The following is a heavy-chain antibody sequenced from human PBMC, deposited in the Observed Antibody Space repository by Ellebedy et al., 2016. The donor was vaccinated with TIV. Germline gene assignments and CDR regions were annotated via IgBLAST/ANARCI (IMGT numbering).Heavy chain of an antibody. CDR2: IIPIFGTA. CDR3: ASKLGGRDGYNPVDY. D-gene: IGHD5-24*01. J-gene: IGHJ4*02. CDR1: GYTFTSYD. V-gene: IGHV1-69*13. Sequence: SVKVSCXASGYTFTSYDINWVRQATGQGLEWMGGIIPIFGTANYAQKFQGRVTITADESTSTAYMELSSLRSEDTAVYYCASKLGGRDGYNPVDYWGQGTLVTVSS.